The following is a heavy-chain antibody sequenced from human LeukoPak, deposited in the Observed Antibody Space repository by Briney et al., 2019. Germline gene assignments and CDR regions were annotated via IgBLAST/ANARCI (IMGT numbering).Heavy chain of an antibody. Sequence: PGGSLRLSCAASGFTFSSYAMSWVRQAPGKGLEWVSAISGSGGSTYYADSVKGRFTISRDNSKNTLYLQMNSLRAEDTAVYYCARDRERSHSREIDYWGQGTLVTVSS. J-gene: IGHJ4*02. D-gene: IGHD6-13*01. CDR3: ARDRERSHSREIDY. CDR1: GFTFSSYA. CDR2: ISGSGGST. V-gene: IGHV3-23*01.